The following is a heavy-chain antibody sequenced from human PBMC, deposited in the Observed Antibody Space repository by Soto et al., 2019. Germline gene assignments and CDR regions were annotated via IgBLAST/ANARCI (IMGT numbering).Heavy chain of an antibody. J-gene: IGHJ4*02. Sequence: QVQLQESGPGLVKPSETLSLTCTVSGGSISSYYWSWIRQPPGKGLEWIGYIYYSGSTNYNPSLKSRVTISVDTSKNQFSLKLSSVTAADTAVYYCARLYGDYARIDYWGQGTLVTVSS. D-gene: IGHD4-17*01. CDR2: IYYSGST. V-gene: IGHV4-59*01. CDR3: ARLYGDYARIDY. CDR1: GGSISSYY.